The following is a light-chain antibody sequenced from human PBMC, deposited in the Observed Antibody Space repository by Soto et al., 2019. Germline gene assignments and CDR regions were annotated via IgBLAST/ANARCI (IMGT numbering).Light chain of an antibody. V-gene: IGKV3-20*01. CDR2: GAS. J-gene: IGKJ1*01. Sequence: EIVLTQSPGTLSLSPGERATLSCRASQSVSSSYLAWYQQKPGQAPRLLIYGASSRATGIPDRFSGSGSGTDFTISISRVEREDFTVYYCQQYGSSPKTFGQGTKVEIK. CDR1: QSVSSSY. CDR3: QQYGSSPKT.